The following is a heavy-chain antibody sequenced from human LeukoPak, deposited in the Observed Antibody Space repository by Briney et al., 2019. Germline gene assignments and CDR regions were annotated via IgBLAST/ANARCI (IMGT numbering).Heavy chain of an antibody. CDR2: IYYTGST. CDR1: GGPISTYQ. Sequence: SETLSLTRTVSGGPISTYQWGWIRQTPRKGGEWIGYIYYTGSTNYTPSLRSRVTISLDTSKNQFSLRVNSVTAADTAVYYCARRTTVTPNWFDPWGQGTLVTVSS. D-gene: IGHD4-17*01. J-gene: IGHJ5*02. V-gene: IGHV4-59*08. CDR3: ARRTTVTPNWFDP.